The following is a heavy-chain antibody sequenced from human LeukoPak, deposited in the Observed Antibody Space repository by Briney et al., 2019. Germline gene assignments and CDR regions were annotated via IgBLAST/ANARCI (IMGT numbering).Heavy chain of an antibody. CDR1: GFTFSSYS. J-gene: IGHJ3*02. V-gene: IGHV3-48*01. Sequence: GGSLRLSCAASGFTFSSYSMNWVRQAPGKGLEWVSYISSSSSTIYYADSVKGRFTISRDNAKNSLYLQMNSLRAEDTAVYYCARDCSSTSCYGKDDAFDIWGQGTMATVSS. CDR2: ISSSSSTI. CDR3: ARDCSSTSCYGKDDAFDI. D-gene: IGHD2-2*01.